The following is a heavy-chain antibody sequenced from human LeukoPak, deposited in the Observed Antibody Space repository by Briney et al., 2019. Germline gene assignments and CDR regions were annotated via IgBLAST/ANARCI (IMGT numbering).Heavy chain of an antibody. Sequence: ASVKVSCKASGGTFSSYTISWVRQAPGQGLEWMGRIIPILGIANYAQKFQGRVTMTRDTSTSTVYMELSSLRSEDTAVYYCARDGAAGTVDYWGQGTLVTVSS. CDR1: GGTFSSYT. CDR2: IIPILGIA. D-gene: IGHD6-13*01. J-gene: IGHJ4*02. V-gene: IGHV1-69*04. CDR3: ARDGAAGTVDY.